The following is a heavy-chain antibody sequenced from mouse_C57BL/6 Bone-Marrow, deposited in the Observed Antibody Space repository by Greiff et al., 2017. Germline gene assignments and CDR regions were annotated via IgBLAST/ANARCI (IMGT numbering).Heavy chain of an antibody. J-gene: IGHJ1*03. V-gene: IGHV1-63*01. CDR1: GYTFTNYW. CDR3: ARWGGYWYFNV. CDR2: IYPGGGYT. Sequence: VQLQESGAELVRPGTSVKMSCKASGYTFTNYWIGWAKQRPGHGLEWIGDIYPGGGYTNYNEKFKGKATLTADKSSSTAYMQFSSLTSEDSAIYYCARWGGYWYFNVWGTGPRSPSPQ.